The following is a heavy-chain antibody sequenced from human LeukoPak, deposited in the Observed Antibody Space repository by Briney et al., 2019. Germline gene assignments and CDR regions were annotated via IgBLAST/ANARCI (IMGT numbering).Heavy chain of an antibody. D-gene: IGHD3-3*01. CDR2: INAGNGNT. Sequence: ASVKVSCKASGYTFTSYAMHWVRQAPGQRLEWMGWINAGNGNTKYSQKFQGGVTITRDTSASTAYMELSSLRSEDTAVYYCARGVARFLEWLLSDYYYYMDVWGKGTTVTVSS. V-gene: IGHV1-3*01. CDR3: ARGVARFLEWLLSDYYYYMDV. J-gene: IGHJ6*03. CDR1: GYTFTSYA.